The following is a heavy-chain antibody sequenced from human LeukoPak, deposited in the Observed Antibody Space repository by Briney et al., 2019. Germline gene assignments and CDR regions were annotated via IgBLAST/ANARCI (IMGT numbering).Heavy chain of an antibody. CDR2: FYNSGST. Sequence: PSETLSLTCTVSGGSISSYYWAWIRQPPGKGLEWIGSFYNSGSTTYNPSLQSRVTISVDISKSQVSLRLGSVAAADTAVYYCASGTQWLAFDYWGQGNLVTVSS. CDR1: GGSISSYY. D-gene: IGHD6-19*01. J-gene: IGHJ4*02. V-gene: IGHV4-59*08. CDR3: ASGTQWLAFDY.